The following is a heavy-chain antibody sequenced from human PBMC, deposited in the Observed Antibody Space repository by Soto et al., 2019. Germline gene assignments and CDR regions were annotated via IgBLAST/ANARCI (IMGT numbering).Heavy chain of an antibody. Sequence: QVQLQQWGAGLLKPSETLSLTCAVYGGSFSGYYWTWIRQPPGTGLEWIGEINHSGSTNYNPSLKSRVTLSVATSKNQFSLKLTPVTAADTAVYYCARDKITGLFDYWGQGTLVTVSS. CDR3: ARDKITGLFDY. D-gene: IGHD2-8*02. V-gene: IGHV4-34*01. J-gene: IGHJ4*02. CDR1: GGSFSGYY. CDR2: INHSGST.